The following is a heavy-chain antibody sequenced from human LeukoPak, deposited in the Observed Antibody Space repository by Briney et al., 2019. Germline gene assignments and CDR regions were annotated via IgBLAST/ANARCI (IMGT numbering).Heavy chain of an antibody. CDR1: GFTFSSYW. J-gene: IGHJ1*01. D-gene: IGHD3-22*01. CDR2: IKQDGSEK. CDR3: ARGWSSSGYYPAGQH. Sequence: PGGSLRLSCAASGFTFSSYWMSWVRQAPGKGLEWVANIKQDGSEKYYVDSVKGRFTISRDNAKNSLFLQLNSLRAEDTAVYYCARGWSSSGYYPAGQHWGQGTLVTVSS. V-gene: IGHV3-7*01.